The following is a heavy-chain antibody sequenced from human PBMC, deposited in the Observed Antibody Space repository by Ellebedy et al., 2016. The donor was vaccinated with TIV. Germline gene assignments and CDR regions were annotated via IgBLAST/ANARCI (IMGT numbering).Heavy chain of an antibody. J-gene: IGHJ3*02. CDR1: GGSISSYY. V-gene: IGHV4-59*01. D-gene: IGHD6-19*01. CDR3: ARDSKKGWAFDI. Sequence: SETLSLTCTVSGGSISSYYWSWIRQPPGKVLEWIGYISYVGSPNYNPSLKSRVTISIDTSKNQFSLKLSSVTAADTAVYYCARDSKKGWAFDIWGQGTMVTVFS. CDR2: ISYVGSP.